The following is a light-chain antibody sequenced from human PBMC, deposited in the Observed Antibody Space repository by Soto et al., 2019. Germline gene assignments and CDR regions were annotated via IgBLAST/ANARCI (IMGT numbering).Light chain of an antibody. Sequence: QSVLTQPASVSGSPGQSIAISCTGTSSDIGGYNYVSWYQQHPGRAPKLIIFEVSNRPSGVPDRFSGSKSGNTASLTVSGLQADDEADYYCCSGAGSNNYVFGTGTKVTVL. CDR1: SSDIGGYNY. CDR2: EVS. V-gene: IGLV2-8*01. J-gene: IGLJ1*01. CDR3: CSGAGSNNYV.